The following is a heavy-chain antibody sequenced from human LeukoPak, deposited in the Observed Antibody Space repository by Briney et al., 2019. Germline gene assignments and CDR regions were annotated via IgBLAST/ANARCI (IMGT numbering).Heavy chain of an antibody. V-gene: IGHV4-34*01. CDR3: ASVLRYFDWVPRV. CDR2: INHSGST. J-gene: IGHJ4*02. CDR1: GGSFSGYY. D-gene: IGHD3-9*01. Sequence: SETLSLTCAVYGGSFSGYYWSWIRQPTGKGLEWIGEINHSGSTNYNPSLKSRVTISVDTSKNQFSLKLSSVTAADTAVYYCASVLRYFDWVPRVWGQGTLVTVSS.